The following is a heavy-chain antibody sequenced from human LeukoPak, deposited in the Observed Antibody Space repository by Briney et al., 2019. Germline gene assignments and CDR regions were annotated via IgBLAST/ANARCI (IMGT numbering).Heavy chain of an antibody. CDR2: ITGSTRST. Sequence: GGSLRLSCVASGFIFNSYGMTWVRQAPGQGLEWVAGITGSTRSTYYADSVRGRFTISRDNSKNTLYLQMNSLRAEDTAVYYCAKSYDILTGYYNYYFDYWGQGTLVTVSS. V-gene: IGHV3-23*01. CDR1: GFIFNSYG. CDR3: AKSYDILTGYYNYYFDY. D-gene: IGHD3-9*01. J-gene: IGHJ4*02.